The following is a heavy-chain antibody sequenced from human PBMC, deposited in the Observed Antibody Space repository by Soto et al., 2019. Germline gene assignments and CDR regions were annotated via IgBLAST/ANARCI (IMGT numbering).Heavy chain of an antibody. V-gene: IGHV4-34*01. J-gene: IGHJ6*03. Sequence: SETLSLTCAVYGGSFSGYYWSWIRQPPGKGLEWIGEINHSGSTNYNPSLKSRVNISVDTSKNQFSLKLSSVTAADTAVYYCARTSEVVVAASYYYYMDVWGKGTTVTVSS. CDR1: GGSFSGYY. CDR2: INHSGST. D-gene: IGHD2-15*01. CDR3: ARTSEVVVAASYYYYMDV.